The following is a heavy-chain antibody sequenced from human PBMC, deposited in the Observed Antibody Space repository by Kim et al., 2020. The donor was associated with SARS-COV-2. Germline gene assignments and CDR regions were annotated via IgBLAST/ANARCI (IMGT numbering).Heavy chain of an antibody. CDR1: GFTFSDYY. V-gene: IGHV3-11*04. J-gene: IGHJ6*02. CDR3: ARDRETGTTDYYYYYGMDV. D-gene: IGHD1-1*01. CDR2: ISSSGSTI. Sequence: GGSLRLSCAASGFTFSDYYMSWIRQAPGKGLEWVSYISSSGSTIYYADSVKGRFTISRDNAKNSLYLQMNSLRAEDTAGYYCARDRETGTTDYYYYYGMDVWGQGTTVTVSS.